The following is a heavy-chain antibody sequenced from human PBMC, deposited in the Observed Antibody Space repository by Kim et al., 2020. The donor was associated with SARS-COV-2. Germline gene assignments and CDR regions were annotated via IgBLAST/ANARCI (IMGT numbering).Heavy chain of an antibody. CDR3: AALDTVQVPGGI. J-gene: IGHJ4*02. D-gene: IGHD3-10*01. V-gene: IGHV3-7*01. Sequence: YVESVKGRFIMSRDNAKNSLYLQMSSLRTEDTAIYYCAALDTVQVPGGIWGQGTLVTVSS.